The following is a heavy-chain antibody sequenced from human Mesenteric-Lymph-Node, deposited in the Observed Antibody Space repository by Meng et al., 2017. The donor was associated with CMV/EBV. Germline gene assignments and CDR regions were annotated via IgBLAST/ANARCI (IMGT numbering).Heavy chain of an antibody. V-gene: IGHV1-2*06. CDR1: GYTFIDYY. Sequence: QVQLVQSGADVKKPGASVRVSCKASGYTFIDYYINWVRQPPGQGREWMGRNNPKTGGRSYAQNYQGRVTMTRDTSINTAYMEVNRLNSDDTAMYYCARDRDTDWYSPFDYWGPGTLVTVSS. CDR3: ARDRDTDWYSPFDY. J-gene: IGHJ4*02. D-gene: IGHD3-9*01. CDR2: NNPKTGGR.